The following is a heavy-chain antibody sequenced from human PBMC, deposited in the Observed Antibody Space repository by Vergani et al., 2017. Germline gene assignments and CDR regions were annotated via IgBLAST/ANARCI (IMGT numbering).Heavy chain of an antibody. CDR3: ARVWEGTSCFLDV. CDR2: IYSGGST. CDR1: GFTVSSNY. Sequence: EVQLVESGGGLVQPGGSLRLSCAASGFTVSSNYMSWVRQAPGKGLEWVSVIYSGGSTYYADSVKGRFTISRDNSKNTLYLQMNSLRAEDTAVYYCARVWEGTSCFLDVWGQGTTVTVSS. J-gene: IGHJ6*02. D-gene: IGHD2-2*01. V-gene: IGHV3-66*01.